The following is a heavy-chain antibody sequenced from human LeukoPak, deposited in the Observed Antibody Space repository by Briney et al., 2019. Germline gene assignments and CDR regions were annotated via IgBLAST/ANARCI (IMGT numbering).Heavy chain of an antibody. V-gene: IGHV3-23*01. Sequence: GGSLRLSCAASGFTFSSYAMSWVRQAPGKGLEWVSAISGSGGSTYYADSVKGRFTISRDNSKNTLYLQMNSLGAEDTAVYYCAKTQWFGELLSRGGGYYFDYWGQGTLVTVSS. J-gene: IGHJ4*02. D-gene: IGHD3-10*01. CDR1: GFTFSSYA. CDR2: ISGSGGST. CDR3: AKTQWFGELLSRGGGYYFDY.